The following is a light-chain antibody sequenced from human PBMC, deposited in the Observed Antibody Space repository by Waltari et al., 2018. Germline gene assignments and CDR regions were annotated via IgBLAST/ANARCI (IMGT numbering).Light chain of an antibody. CDR3: QVWDYDTAHLV. Sequence: SYVLTQPPSVSMAPGKTARIACGGNNIGAKSVHWYQERPGQAPVLIIYYDSVRPSGIPERFSGSNSGNTATLTISRVEAGDEADYYCQVWDYDTAHLVFGGGTTLTVV. CDR1: NIGAKS. CDR2: YDS. V-gene: IGLV3-21*04. J-gene: IGLJ3*02.